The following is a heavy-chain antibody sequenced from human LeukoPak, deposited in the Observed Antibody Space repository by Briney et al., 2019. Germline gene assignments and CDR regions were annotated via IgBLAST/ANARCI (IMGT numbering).Heavy chain of an antibody. Sequence: GGSLRLSSAASGFTFSRHTMNWVRQAPGKGLEWVSSISSSSSYIYYADSVKGRFTISRDSANLYLQMNSLRAEDTATYYCAREYDSKGRFDYWGQGTLVTVSS. CDR2: ISSSSSYI. CDR3: AREYDSKGRFDY. CDR1: GFTFSRHT. V-gene: IGHV3-21*01. D-gene: IGHD1-26*01. J-gene: IGHJ4*02.